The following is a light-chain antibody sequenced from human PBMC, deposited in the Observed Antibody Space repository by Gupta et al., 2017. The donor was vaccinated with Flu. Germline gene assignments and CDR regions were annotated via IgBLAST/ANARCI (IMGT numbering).Light chain of an antibody. V-gene: IGLV2-18*02. CDR1: NSDVGSYNR. Sequence: SVTISCTGTNSDVGSYNRVSWYQQPPGTAPKLMIYDVINRPAGVPDRFSGSKSGNTASLTISGLQDEDEADYYCSSYTSSSSYVFGTGTKVTVL. CDR2: DVI. J-gene: IGLJ1*01. CDR3: SSYTSSSSYV.